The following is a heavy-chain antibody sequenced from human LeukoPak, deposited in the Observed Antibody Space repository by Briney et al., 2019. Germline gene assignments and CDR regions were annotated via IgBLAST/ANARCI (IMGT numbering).Heavy chain of an antibody. CDR3: ARDKSAWLEYNWFDP. CDR2: ISGSGDTT. V-gene: IGHV3-23*01. Sequence: GGSLRLSCAATGFTFRTYGMNWVRQAPGKGLEWVSSISGSGDTTYYANSVKGRFTISRENSKNTLYLEMSSLRVEDTALYYCARDKSAWLEYNWFDPWGQGTLVTVSS. J-gene: IGHJ5*02. CDR1: GFTFRTYG. D-gene: IGHD6-19*01.